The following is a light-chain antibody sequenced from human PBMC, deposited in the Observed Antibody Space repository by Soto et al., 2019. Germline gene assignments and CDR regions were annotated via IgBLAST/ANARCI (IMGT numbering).Light chain of an antibody. CDR3: CSYAGSYIWL. J-gene: IGLJ2*01. Sequence: QSVLTQPRSVSGSPGQSVTISCTGASSDVGGYNYVYWYQQYPGKAPKLMISDVTKRPSGVPDRFSGSKSGNTASLTISGLQAEDEADYYCCSYAGSYIWLFGGGTKLTVL. CDR2: DVT. CDR1: SSDVGGYNY. V-gene: IGLV2-11*01.